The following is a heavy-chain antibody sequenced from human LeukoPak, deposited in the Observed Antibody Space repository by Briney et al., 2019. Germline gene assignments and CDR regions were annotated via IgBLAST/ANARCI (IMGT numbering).Heavy chain of an antibody. CDR1: DGSISTYY. Sequence: SETLSLTCTVSDGSISTYYWSWIRQSPGKGLEWIGYIYYSGTTNYNPSLKSRVTISVDTSKNQFSLKLSSVTAADTAVYYCARGYSSSWYYFDYWGQGTLVTVSS. CDR3: ARGYSSSWYYFDY. V-gene: IGHV4-59*08. D-gene: IGHD6-13*01. CDR2: IYYSGTT. J-gene: IGHJ4*02.